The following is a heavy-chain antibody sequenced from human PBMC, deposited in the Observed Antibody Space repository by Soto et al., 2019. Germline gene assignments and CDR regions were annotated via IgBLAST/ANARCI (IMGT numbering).Heavy chain of an antibody. V-gene: IGHV1-2*02. CDR1: GYTFTDYY. Sequence: ASVKVSCKASGYTFTDYYMHWVRQAPGQGLEWMVWINPNSGGTNYAQKFQGRVTMTRDTSISTAYMELSRLRSDDTAVYYCARYYYDSSGYYYRMDVWGQGTTVTVSS. D-gene: IGHD3-22*01. J-gene: IGHJ6*02. CDR3: ARYYYDSSGYYYRMDV. CDR2: INPNSGGT.